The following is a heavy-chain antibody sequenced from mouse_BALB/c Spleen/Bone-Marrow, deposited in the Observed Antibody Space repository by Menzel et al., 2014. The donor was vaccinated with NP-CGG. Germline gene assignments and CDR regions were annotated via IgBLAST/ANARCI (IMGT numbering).Heavy chain of an antibody. CDR2: IYPGNSDT. V-gene: IGHV1-5*01. Sequence: EVQRVESGTVLARPGASVKVSCKASGYTFTSYWMHWVKQRPGQGLEWIGTIYPGNSDTTYNQKFKGKAKLTAVTSTSTAYMELSSLTNEDSAVYYCTTLARNYFDYWGQGTTLTVSS. CDR1: GYTFTSYW. CDR3: TTLARNYFDY. J-gene: IGHJ2*01.